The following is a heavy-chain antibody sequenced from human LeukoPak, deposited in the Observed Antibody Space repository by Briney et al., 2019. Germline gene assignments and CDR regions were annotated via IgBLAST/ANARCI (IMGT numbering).Heavy chain of an antibody. CDR3: ARDFELGPDY. V-gene: IGHV1-69*04. Sequence: SVKVSCKASGGTFSSYTISWVRQAPGQGLEWKGRIIPILGIANYAQKLQGRVTITADKSTSTAYMELSSLRSEDTAVYYCARDFELGPDYWGQGTLVTVSS. CDR2: IIPILGIA. J-gene: IGHJ4*02. D-gene: IGHD7-27*01. CDR1: GGTFSSYT.